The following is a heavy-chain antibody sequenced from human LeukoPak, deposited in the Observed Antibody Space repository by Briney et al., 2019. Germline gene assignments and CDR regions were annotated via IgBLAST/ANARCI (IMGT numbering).Heavy chain of an antibody. D-gene: IGHD4-17*01. J-gene: IGHJ3*02. CDR2: ISGSGGST. CDR1: GFTFSSYA. V-gene: IGHV3-23*01. Sequence: GGPLRLSCAASGFTFSSYAMSWVRQAPGKGLEWVSAISGSGGSTYYADSVKGRFTISRDNSKNTLYLQMNSLRAEDTAVYYRAQFNGDYELSDAFDIWGQGTMVTVSS. CDR3: AQFNGDYELSDAFDI.